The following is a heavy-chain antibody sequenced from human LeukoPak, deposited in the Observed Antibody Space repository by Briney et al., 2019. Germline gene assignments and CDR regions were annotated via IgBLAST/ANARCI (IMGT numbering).Heavy chain of an antibody. CDR1: VGSIRSTNHY. Sequence: SETLSLTCTVSVGSIRSTNHYWAWVRQPPGKGLEWLGSIYYTGSAYHNPSLKSRLTLSVDTSKNQFSLSLTSVTATDTAVYYCARQKGSASSWADFDYWVQGTLVTVSA. D-gene: IGHD6-13*01. CDR2: IYYTGSA. CDR3: ARQKGSASSWADFDY. J-gene: IGHJ4*02. V-gene: IGHV4-39*01.